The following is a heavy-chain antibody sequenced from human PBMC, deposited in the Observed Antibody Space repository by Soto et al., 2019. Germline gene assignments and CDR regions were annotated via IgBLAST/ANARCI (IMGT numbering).Heavy chain of an antibody. J-gene: IGHJ4*02. CDR3: TKDRATHRNY. V-gene: IGHV3-30*18. CDR1: GFTFRNYV. CDR2: ISSDGSNK. D-gene: IGHD5-12*01. Sequence: QVQLVESGGGVVQPGRSLSLSCAASGFTFRNYVMHWVRQAPGKGLEWVAVISSDGSNKYYADSVKGRFTISRDNSKNTLYLQMNSLRIEDTAVYCCTKDRATHRNYWGQGTLVTVSS.